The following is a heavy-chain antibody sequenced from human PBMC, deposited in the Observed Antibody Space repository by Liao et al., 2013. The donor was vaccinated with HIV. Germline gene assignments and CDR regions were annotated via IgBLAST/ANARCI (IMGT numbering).Heavy chain of an antibody. V-gene: IGHV4-34*01. CDR3: ARGRGWFDP. Sequence: QVQLQQWGAGLLKPSETLSLTCAVYGGSFSGYYWSWIRQPPGKGLEWIGEINHSGSTNYNSSLKSRVTISVDTSKNQFSLKLSTVTAADTAVYYCARGRGWFDPVGPGNPGSPSPQ. CDR1: GGSFSGYY. J-gene: IGHJ5*02. CDR2: INHSGST. D-gene: IGHD5-24*01.